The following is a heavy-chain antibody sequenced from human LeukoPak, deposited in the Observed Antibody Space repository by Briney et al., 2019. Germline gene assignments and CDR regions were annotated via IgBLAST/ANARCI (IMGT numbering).Heavy chain of an antibody. J-gene: IGHJ3*02. CDR1: GFTVSSNY. D-gene: IGHD5-12*01. CDR2: IYSGGST. V-gene: IGHV3-66*01. CDR3: AGEMATMVPRDAFDI. Sequence: GGSLRLSCAASGFTVSSNYMSWVRQAPGKGLEWVSVIYSGGSTYYADSVKGRFTISRDNSKNTLYLQMNSLRAEDTAVYYCAGEMATMVPRDAFDIWGQGTMVTVSS.